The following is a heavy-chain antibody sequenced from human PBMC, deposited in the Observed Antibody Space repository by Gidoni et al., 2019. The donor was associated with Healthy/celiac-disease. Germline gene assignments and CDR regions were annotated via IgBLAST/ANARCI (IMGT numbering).Heavy chain of an antibody. V-gene: IGHV4-38-2*01. CDR1: CYSISSGYY. J-gene: IGHJ2*01. CDR3: ARSRKEGYFDL. Sequence: QVQLQESGAGLVKPSETLSLTCAVSCYSISSGYYWGWIRQPPGKGLEWIGSIYHSGSTYYNPSLKSRVTISVDTSKNQFSLKLSSVTAADTAVYYCARSRKEGYFDLWGRGTLVTVSS. CDR2: IYHSGST.